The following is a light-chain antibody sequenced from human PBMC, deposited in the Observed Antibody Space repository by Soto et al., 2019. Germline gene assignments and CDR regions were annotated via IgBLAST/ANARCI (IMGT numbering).Light chain of an antibody. CDR2: AAV. Sequence: DIQMPQSPSSLSASVGDRVTITCQASQNIIIHLNWYQKKPGKAPKRLVYAAVSLQSGVPSRFTGSGSGIDFTLTISSQQHEVLATYYYKQSYSPITFGKG. CDR3: KQSYSPIT. CDR1: QNIIIH. J-gene: IGKJ5*01. V-gene: IGKV1-39*01.